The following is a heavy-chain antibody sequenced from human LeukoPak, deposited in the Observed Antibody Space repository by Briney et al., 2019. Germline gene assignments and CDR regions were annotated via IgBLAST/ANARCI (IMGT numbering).Heavy chain of an antibody. CDR1: GYTFTSYD. V-gene: IGHV1-46*01. CDR2: INPSGGST. CDR3: AREEDYYDSSGYYGY. D-gene: IGHD3-22*01. Sequence: ASVKVSCKASGYTFTSYDINWVRQAPGQGLEWMGIINPSGGSTSYAQKFQGRVTMTRDTSTSTVYMELSSLRSEDTAVYYCAREEDYYDSSGYYGYWGQGTLVTVSS. J-gene: IGHJ4*02.